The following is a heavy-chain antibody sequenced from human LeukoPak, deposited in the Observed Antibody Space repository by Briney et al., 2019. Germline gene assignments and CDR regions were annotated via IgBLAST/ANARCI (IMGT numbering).Heavy chain of an antibody. D-gene: IGHD1-14*01. CDR1: GGSFSGYY. V-gene: IGHV4-34*01. Sequence: PSETLSLTCAVYGGSFSGYYWSWIRQPPGKGLEWIGEINHSGSTNYNPSLKSRVTISVDTSKNRFSLKLSSVTAADTAVYYCARHRYLPRAWFDPWGQGTLVTVSS. CDR2: INHSGST. J-gene: IGHJ5*02. CDR3: ARHRYLPRAWFDP.